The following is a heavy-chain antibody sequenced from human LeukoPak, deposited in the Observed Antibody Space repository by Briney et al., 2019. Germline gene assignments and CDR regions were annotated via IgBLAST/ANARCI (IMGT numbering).Heavy chain of an antibody. CDR2: GHHSGST. Sequence: SETLFLTCTVSGYSITSNYYWGWVRQPPGKGLEWIGSGHHSGSTYYNPSLKSRVSISVDTSKNQFSLKVTYVTAADTAVYYCARDGSRGGFWSGSSLHSMDVWGKGTSVTVSS. J-gene: IGHJ6*03. D-gene: IGHD3-3*01. CDR1: GYSITSNYY. V-gene: IGHV4-38-2*02. CDR3: ARDGSRGGFWSGSSLHSMDV.